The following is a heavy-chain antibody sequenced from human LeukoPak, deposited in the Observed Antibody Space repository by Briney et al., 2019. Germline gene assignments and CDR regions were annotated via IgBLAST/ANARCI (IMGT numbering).Heavy chain of an antibody. J-gene: IGHJ4*02. CDR3: AKDLATKYTLHY. CDR2: ISFDGNKK. Sequence: GGSLRLSCAASGFAFSGDAVHWVRQAPGKGLEWVAFISFDGNKKYFADSVKGRFTISRDNSKNTLYLQMNSLRSEDTAIYYCAKDLATKYTLHYWGQGTLVTVSS. V-gene: IGHV3-30*18. D-gene: IGHD6-6*01. CDR1: GFAFSGDA.